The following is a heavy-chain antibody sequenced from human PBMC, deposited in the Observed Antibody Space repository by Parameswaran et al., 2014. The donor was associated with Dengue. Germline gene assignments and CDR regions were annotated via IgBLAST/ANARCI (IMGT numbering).Heavy chain of an antibody. CDR2: TYYRSQWYI. D-gene: IGHD1-26*01. CDR1: RDSVSSKSAA. J-gene: IGHJ6*02. CDR3: ARGPYRGPYYYYYYGLDV. Sequence: TLSLTCAIVRDSVSSKSAAWNWIRQSPSRGLEWLGRTYYRSQWYIDYAGSVKSRITINPDTSKNQFSLQLNSVTPEDTAVYYCARGPYRGPYYYYYYGLDVWGQGTTVTVSS. V-gene: IGHV6-1*01.